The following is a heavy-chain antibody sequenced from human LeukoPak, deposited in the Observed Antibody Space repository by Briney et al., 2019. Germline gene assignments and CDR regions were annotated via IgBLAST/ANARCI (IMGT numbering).Heavy chain of an antibody. J-gene: IGHJ3*02. Sequence: GGSLRLSCAASGFTFSSYSMNWVRQAPGKGLEWVSYISSSSSTIYYADSVKGRFTISRDNAKNSLYLQMNSLRAEDTAVYYCARDGPSYYYGSGKGDAFDIWGQGTMVTVSS. CDR2: ISSSSSTI. CDR1: GFTFSSYS. D-gene: IGHD3-10*01. V-gene: IGHV3-48*01. CDR3: ARDGPSYYYGSGKGDAFDI.